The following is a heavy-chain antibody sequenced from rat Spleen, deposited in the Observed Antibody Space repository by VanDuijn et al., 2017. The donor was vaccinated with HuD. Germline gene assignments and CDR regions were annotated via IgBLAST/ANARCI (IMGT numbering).Heavy chain of an antibody. CDR3: ARYIYGGYSELGYFAY. Sequence: EVQLVESGGGLVQPGRSLKLSCSASGFTFSDYNMAWVRQAPTKGLEWIASISYDGSATYYRESGKGRFTISRDNAKSTLYLQMDRLTSEDTATYFCARYIYGGYSELGYFAYWGQGTLVTVSS. V-gene: IGHV5-7*01. J-gene: IGHJ3*01. CDR1: GFTFSDYN. CDR2: ISYDGSAT. D-gene: IGHD1-11*01.